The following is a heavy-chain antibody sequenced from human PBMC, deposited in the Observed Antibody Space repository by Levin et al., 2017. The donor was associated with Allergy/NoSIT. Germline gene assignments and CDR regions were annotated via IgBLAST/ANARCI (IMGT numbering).Heavy chain of an antibody. CDR2: FDPEDGET. V-gene: IGHV1-24*01. CDR1: GYTLTELS. J-gene: IGHJ4*02. D-gene: IGHD4-17*01. Sequence: GGSLRLSCKVSGYTLTELSMHWVRQAPGKGLEWMGGFDPEDGETIYAQKFQGRVTMTEDTSTDTAYMELSSLRSEDTAVYYCATDLLYGDYVNYWGQGTLVTVSS. CDR3: ATDLLYGDYVNY.